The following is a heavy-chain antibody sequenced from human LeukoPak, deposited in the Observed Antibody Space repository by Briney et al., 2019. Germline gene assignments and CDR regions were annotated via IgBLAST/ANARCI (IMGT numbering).Heavy chain of an antibody. D-gene: IGHD3-22*01. CDR2: ISSSSSYI. CDR3: ARDLSPGYYYDSSGIDY. CDR1: GFTFSSYS. V-gene: IGHV3-21*01. Sequence: KPGGSLRLSCAASGFTFSSYSMNWVRQAPGKGLEWVSSISSSSSYIYYADSVKGRFTISRDNAKNSLYLQMNSLRAEDTAVYYCARDLSPGYYYDSSGIDYWGQGTLVTVSS. J-gene: IGHJ4*02.